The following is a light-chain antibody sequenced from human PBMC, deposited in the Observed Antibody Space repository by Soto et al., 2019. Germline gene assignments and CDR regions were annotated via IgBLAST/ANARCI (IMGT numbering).Light chain of an antibody. Sequence: DIQSTQSPSFLSASVGDRVTITCRASQSVTTYLNWYQHKPGKAPQLLIYGASRLQSGVPSRFSASGSATDFALTITSLQPEDFANYYCHQSYSKPPTLGQGTRLEVK. CDR3: HQSYSKPPT. CDR2: GAS. J-gene: IGKJ5*01. CDR1: QSVTTY. V-gene: IGKV1-39*01.